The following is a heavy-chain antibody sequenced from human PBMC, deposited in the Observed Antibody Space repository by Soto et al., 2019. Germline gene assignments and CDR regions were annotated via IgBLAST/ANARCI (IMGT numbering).Heavy chain of an antibody. CDR3: ARDPCSSTSCYYWGHNYGMDV. CDR1: GGTFSSYA. J-gene: IGHJ6*02. CDR2: IIPIFGTA. Sequence: GASVKVSCKASGGTFSSYAISWVRQAPGQGLEWMGGIIPIFGTANYAQKFQGRVTITADESTSTAYMELSSLRSEDTAVYYCARDPCSSTSCYYWGHNYGMDVWGQGTTVTVSS. D-gene: IGHD2-2*01. V-gene: IGHV1-69*13.